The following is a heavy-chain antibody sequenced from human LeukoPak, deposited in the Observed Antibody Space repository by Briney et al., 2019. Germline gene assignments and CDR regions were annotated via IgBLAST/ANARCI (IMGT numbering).Heavy chain of an antibody. V-gene: IGHV3-23*01. Sequence: PGGSLRLSCAASGFTFSSYAMSWVRQAPGKGLEWVSGISGSGGSTFYADSVKGRFTISRDKSKNTLYLQMNSLRAEDTAVYYCAKDGRDYYNWFDPWGQGTLVTVSS. CDR3: AKDGRDYYNWFDP. CDR2: ISGSGGST. CDR1: GFTFSSYA. D-gene: IGHD1-26*01. J-gene: IGHJ5*02.